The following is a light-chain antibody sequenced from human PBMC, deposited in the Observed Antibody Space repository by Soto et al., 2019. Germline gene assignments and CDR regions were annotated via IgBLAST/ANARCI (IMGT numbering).Light chain of an antibody. Sequence: DIQMTQSPSSLSASVGDRVTITCRASQGISNYLAWYQQKPGKVPKLLIYAASTLQSGVPSRFSGSGSGTDFTLNISSLQPEDVEPYYSQQYNSAPFTFGPGAKVDIK. V-gene: IGKV1-27*01. CDR2: AAS. CDR3: QQYNSAPFT. J-gene: IGKJ3*01. CDR1: QGISNY.